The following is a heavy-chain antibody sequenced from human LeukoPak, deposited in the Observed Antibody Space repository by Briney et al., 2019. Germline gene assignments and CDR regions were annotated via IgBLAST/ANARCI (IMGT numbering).Heavy chain of an antibody. J-gene: IGHJ3*02. Sequence: SETLSLTCTVSGGSISSSSYYWGWIRQPPGKGLEWIGSIYYSGSTYYNPSLKSRVTISVDTSKNQFSLRLNSVTAADTAVYYCAREGTMVRGLAFDIWGQGTMVTVSS. V-gene: IGHV4-39*07. D-gene: IGHD3-10*01. CDR1: GGSISSSSYY. CDR2: IYYSGST. CDR3: AREGTMVRGLAFDI.